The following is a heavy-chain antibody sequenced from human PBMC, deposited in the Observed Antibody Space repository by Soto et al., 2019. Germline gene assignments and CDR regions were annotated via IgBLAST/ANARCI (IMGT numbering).Heavy chain of an antibody. D-gene: IGHD5-12*01. J-gene: IGHJ4*02. CDR2: VYWDDDK. Sequence: ITLEESGPTLVKPTETLTLTCTFSGFSLTTGVGVGWVRQPPGKALEWLALVYWDDDKHYTPSLMSRLTIPKDISKGQVVLKKTNLDPVDKATYYFATLTAGFWGPGTLGTVSS. CDR1: GFSLTTGVG. CDR3: ATLTAGF. V-gene: IGHV2-5*02.